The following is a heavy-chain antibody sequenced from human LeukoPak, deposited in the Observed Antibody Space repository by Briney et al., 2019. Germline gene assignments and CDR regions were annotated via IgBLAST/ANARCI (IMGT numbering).Heavy chain of an antibody. J-gene: IGHJ4*02. CDR3: ARDKEPHPFYGSGSSFDY. V-gene: IGHV3-23*01. D-gene: IGHD3-10*01. CDR2: ISGSGGST. CDR1: GFTFSSYA. Sequence: GGSLRLSCAASGFTFSSYAMSWVRQAPGKGLEWVSAISGSGGSTYYADSVKGRFTISRDNSKNTLYLQMNSLRAEDTAVYYCARDKEPHPFYGSGSSFDYWGQGTLVTVSS.